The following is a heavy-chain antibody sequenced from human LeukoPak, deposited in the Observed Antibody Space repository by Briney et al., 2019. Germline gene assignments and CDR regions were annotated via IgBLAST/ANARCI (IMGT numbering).Heavy chain of an antibody. V-gene: IGHV1-18*01. CDR1: GYTFTSYG. CDR2: ISAYNGNT. CDR3: ARGGRGRYYYDSSGYSNSDY. Sequence: GASVKVSCRASGYTFTSYGISWVRRAPGQGLEWMGWISAYNGNTNYAQKLQGRVTMTTDTSTSTAYMELRSLRSDDTAVYYCARGGRGRYYYDSSGYSNSDYWGQGTLVTVSS. J-gene: IGHJ4*02. D-gene: IGHD3-22*01.